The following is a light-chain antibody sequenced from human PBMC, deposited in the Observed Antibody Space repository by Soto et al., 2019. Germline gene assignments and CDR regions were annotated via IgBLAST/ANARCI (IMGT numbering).Light chain of an antibody. Sequence: SSELTQPPSVSVAPGQTARITCGGNNIATKSVHWYRQKPGQAPVLVVYDDSDRPSGIPERFSGSNSGNTATLTISRVEAGDEAEYYCQVWDGSTDWVFGGGTKLTVL. CDR3: QVWDGSTDWV. CDR1: NIATKS. J-gene: IGLJ3*02. CDR2: DDS. V-gene: IGLV3-21*02.